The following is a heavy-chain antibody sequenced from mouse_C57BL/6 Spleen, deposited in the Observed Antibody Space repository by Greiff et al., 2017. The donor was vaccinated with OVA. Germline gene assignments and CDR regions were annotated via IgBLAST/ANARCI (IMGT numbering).Heavy chain of an antibody. Sequence: EVQLVESGGGLVQPGGSLKLSCAASGFTFSDYYMYWVRQTPEKRLEWVAYISNGGGSTYYPDTVKGRFTISRDNAKNTLYLQMSRLKSEDTAMYYCARRDWEGWYFDVWGTGTTVTVSS. CDR3: ARRDWEGWYFDV. CDR2: ISNGGGST. J-gene: IGHJ1*03. V-gene: IGHV5-12*01. CDR1: GFTFSDYY. D-gene: IGHD4-1*01.